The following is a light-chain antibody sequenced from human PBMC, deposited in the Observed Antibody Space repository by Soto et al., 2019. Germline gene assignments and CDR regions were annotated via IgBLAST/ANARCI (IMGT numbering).Light chain of an antibody. CDR3: QEYNTYSWA. V-gene: IGKV1-9*01. CDR1: RGISSY. CDR2: SAS. Sequence: IQLTQSPSSLSASVGDRVTITCQASRGISSYLAWYQQKPGKAPKLLVYSASTLQSGVPSRFSGSGSGTDFTLTISSLQPDDFATYHCQEYNTYSWAFGQGTKVDI. J-gene: IGKJ1*01.